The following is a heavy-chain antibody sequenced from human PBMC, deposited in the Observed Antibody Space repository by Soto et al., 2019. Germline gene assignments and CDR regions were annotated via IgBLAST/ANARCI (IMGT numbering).Heavy chain of an antibody. D-gene: IGHD3-3*01. Sequence: ASVKVSCKASGYTFNSYGISWVRQEPGQGLEWMGWISAYNGNTNYAQKLQGRVTMTTDTSTSTAYMELRSLRSDDTAVYYCARVRERITIFGVVIPSYYYYYMDVWGKGTTVTVSS. J-gene: IGHJ6*03. V-gene: IGHV1-18*01. CDR1: GYTFNSYG. CDR3: ARVRERITIFGVVIPSYYYYYMDV. CDR2: ISAYNGNT.